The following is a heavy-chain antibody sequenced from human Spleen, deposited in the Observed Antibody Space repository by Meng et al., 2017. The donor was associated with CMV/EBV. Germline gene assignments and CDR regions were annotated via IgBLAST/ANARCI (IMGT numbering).Heavy chain of an antibody. CDR1: YPFTGYY. CDR3: ARSYYYDSSGYYSPFAY. J-gene: IGHJ4*02. CDR2: LNPDSGIT. D-gene: IGHD3-22*01. Sequence: YPFTGYYIHWVRQAPGQGLEWMGWLNPDSGITYSAQNFQGRVTMTRDTSINTASMELSRLRSDDTAVYYCARSYYYDSSGYYSPFAYWGQGTLVTVSS. V-gene: IGHV1-2*02.